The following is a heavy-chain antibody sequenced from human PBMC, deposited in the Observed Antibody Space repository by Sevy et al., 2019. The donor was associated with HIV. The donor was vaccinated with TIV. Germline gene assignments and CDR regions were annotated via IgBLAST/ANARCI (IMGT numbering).Heavy chain of an antibody. CDR2: ITSSSNTI. CDR3: ARDRWRGEVALYL. J-gene: IGHJ4*02. V-gene: IGHV3-48*02. Sequence: GGSLRLSCTASGFRFRDYRMNWVRQAPGKGLEWVSYITSSSNTINYADSVKGRFTISRDNGRNSLYLQINSLRHEDTSVYYCARDRWRGEVALYLRGQGTLVTVLS. D-gene: IGHD2-15*01. CDR1: GFRFRDYR.